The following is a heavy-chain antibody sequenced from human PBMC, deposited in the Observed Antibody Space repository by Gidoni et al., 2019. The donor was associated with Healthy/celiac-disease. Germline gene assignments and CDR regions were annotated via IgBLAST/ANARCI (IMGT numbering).Heavy chain of an antibody. CDR2: ISSGGIT. Sequence: EVQLVEAGGGLVQPGGSLRLSCAASGVTVSSNYMSWVRQAPGKGLEWVSVISSGGITYYAASVKGRFTISRANSKNTLSLQMTSLRAEDTAVYYCAREGFGQQPLGLFDYWGQGTLVTVSS. V-gene: IGHV3-66*01. D-gene: IGHD6-13*01. CDR3: AREGFGQQPLGLFDY. CDR1: GVTVSSNY. J-gene: IGHJ4*02.